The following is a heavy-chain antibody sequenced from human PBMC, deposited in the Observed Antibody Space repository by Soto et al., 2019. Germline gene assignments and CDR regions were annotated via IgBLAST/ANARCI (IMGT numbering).Heavy chain of an antibody. Sequence: EVQLVESGGVVVQPGGSLRLSWAASGFTFDDYTMHWVRQAPGKGLEWVSLISWDGSGTYYADSVKGRFTISRDNSKNSLYLQMNSLRTEDTALYYCAKDFYYGSGSYTGSGAFDIWGQGTMVTVSS. J-gene: IGHJ3*02. CDR1: GFTFDDYT. D-gene: IGHD3-10*01. CDR2: ISWDGSGT. CDR3: AKDFYYGSGSYTGSGAFDI. V-gene: IGHV3-43*01.